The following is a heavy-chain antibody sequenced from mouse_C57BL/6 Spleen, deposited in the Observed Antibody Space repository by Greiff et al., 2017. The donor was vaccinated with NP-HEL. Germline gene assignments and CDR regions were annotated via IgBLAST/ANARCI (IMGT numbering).Heavy chain of an antibody. Sequence: QVQLQQSGPELVKPGASVKISCKASGYAFSSSWMNWVKQRPGKGLEWIGRIYPGDGDTNYNGKFKGKATLTADKSSSTAYMQLSSLTSEDSAVYVCAGVITTVVSPFDYWGQGTTLTVSS. CDR1: GYAFSSSW. V-gene: IGHV1-82*01. J-gene: IGHJ2*01. D-gene: IGHD1-1*01. CDR3: AGVITTVVSPFDY. CDR2: IYPGDGDT.